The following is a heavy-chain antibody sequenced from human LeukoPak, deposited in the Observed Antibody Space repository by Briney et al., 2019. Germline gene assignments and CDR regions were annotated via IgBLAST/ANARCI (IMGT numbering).Heavy chain of an antibody. CDR3: ARVPCAEGAFDI. CDR1: GYTFTSYG. J-gene: IGHJ3*02. V-gene: IGHV1-18*01. D-gene: IGHD2-21*01. CDR2: ISAYNGNT. Sequence: ASVKASCKASGYTFTSYGISWVRQAPGQGLEWMGWISAYNGNTNYAQKLQGRVTMTRDTSTSTSYMELRSLRSDDTAVYYCARVPCAEGAFDIWGQGTMVTVSS.